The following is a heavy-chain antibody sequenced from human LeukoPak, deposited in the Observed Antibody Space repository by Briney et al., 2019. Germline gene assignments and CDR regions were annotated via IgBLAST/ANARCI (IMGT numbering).Heavy chain of an antibody. CDR2: IIPIFGTA. V-gene: IGHV1-69*13. J-gene: IGHJ4*02. CDR3: ARLISGYEGFDY. CDR1: GGTFSSYA. Sequence: GASVKVSCKASGGTFSSYAISWVRQAPGQGLEWMGGIIPIFGTANYAQKFQGRVTITADESTSTAYMELSSLRSEDTAVYYCARLISGYEGFDYWGQGTLVTVSS. D-gene: IGHD3-22*01.